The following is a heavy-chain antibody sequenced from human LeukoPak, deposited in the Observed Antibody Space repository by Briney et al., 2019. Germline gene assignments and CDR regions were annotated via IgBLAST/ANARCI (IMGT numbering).Heavy chain of an antibody. CDR3: ARAPGGYGSGSRGAFDI. V-gene: IGHV4-59*01. D-gene: IGHD3-10*01. CDR2: IYYSGST. CDR1: GASMRSYY. Sequence: PSETLSLTCTVSGASMRSYYWSWIRQPPGKGLEWIGYIYYSGSTNYNPSLKSRVTISVDTSKNHFSLKLSSVTAADTAVYYCARAPGGYGSGSRGAFDIWGQGTMVTVSS. J-gene: IGHJ3*02.